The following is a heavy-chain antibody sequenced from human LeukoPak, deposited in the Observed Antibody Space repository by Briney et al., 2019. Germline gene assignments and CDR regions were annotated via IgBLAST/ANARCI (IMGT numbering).Heavy chain of an antibody. D-gene: IGHD3-22*01. J-gene: IGHJ4*02. CDR2: ISSSSSYI. CDR1: GFTFGSYS. V-gene: IGHV3-21*01. Sequence: GGSLRLSCAASGFTFGSYSMNWVRQAPGKGLEWVSSISSSSSYIYYADSVKGRFTISRDNAKNSLYLQMNSLRAEDTAVYYCARGYYYDSSGYCFLDYWGQGTLVTVSS. CDR3: ARGYYYDSSGYCFLDY.